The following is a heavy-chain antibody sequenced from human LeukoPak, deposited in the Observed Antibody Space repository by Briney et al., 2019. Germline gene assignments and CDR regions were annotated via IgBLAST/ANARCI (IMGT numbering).Heavy chain of an antibody. CDR2: IDPSDSYT. D-gene: IGHD7-27*01. V-gene: IGHV5-10-1*01. CDR1: GYSFTSYW. Sequence: GESLKISCQGSGYSFTSYWISWVRQMPGKGLEWMGRIDPSDSYTNYSPSFQGHVTISADKSISTAYLQWSSLKASDTAMYYCARFLGPSYGMDVWGKGTTVTVSS. CDR3: ARFLGPSYGMDV. J-gene: IGHJ6*04.